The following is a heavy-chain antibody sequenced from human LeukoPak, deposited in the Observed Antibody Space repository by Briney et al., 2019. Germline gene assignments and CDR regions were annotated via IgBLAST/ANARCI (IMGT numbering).Heavy chain of an antibody. CDR2: ISAYNGNT. V-gene: IGHV1-18*01. J-gene: IGHJ4*02. Sequence: ASVKVSCKASGFTFTSYDISWVRQAPGQGLAWMGWISAYNGNTNYAQNPQGRGTMTTDTSTSTAYMELRSLRSDDTAVYYCARGFSGTYPGRFDYWGQGTLATVSS. CDR1: GFTFTSYD. CDR3: ARGFSGTYPGRFDY. D-gene: IGHD1-26*01.